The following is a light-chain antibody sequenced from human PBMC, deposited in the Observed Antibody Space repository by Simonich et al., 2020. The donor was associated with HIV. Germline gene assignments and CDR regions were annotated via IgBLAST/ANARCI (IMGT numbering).Light chain of an antibody. CDR2: AAS. CDR1: QGISSY. CDR3: QQSFSAPRT. Sequence: IQLTQSPSFLSASVGARITITCRASQGISSYLALYQQKPGKAPKLLIYAASTLQSGVPSRFSGSGSGTDFTLTISSLQPEDFATYYCQQSFSAPRTFGPGTKVEIK. V-gene: IGKV1-39*01. J-gene: IGKJ1*01.